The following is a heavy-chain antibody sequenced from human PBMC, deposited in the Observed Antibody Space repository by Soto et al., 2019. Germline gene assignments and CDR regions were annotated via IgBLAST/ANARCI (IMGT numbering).Heavy chain of an antibody. D-gene: IGHD3-10*01. J-gene: IGHJ4*02. V-gene: IGHV3-33*01. CDR3: ARDMGFGEFPNDY. CDR1: GFTFSSFG. CDR2: IWYDGSNK. Sequence: TGGSLRLSCAASGFTFSSFGMHWVRQAPGKGLEWLAVIWYDGSNKYYADSVKGRFTISRDNSKNTVYLQMHSLRAEDTAVYYCARDMGFGEFPNDYWGQGTLVTVSS.